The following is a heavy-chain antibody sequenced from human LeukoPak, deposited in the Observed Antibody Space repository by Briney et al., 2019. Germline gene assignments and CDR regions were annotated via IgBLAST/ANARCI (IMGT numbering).Heavy chain of an antibody. CDR3: ASAGHDGIGYKVC. CDR2: IYHSGSA. CDR1: GVSISSSNW. D-gene: IGHD3-22*01. V-gene: IGHV4-4*02. J-gene: IGHJ4*02. Sequence: SETLSLTCAVSGVSISSSNWWSWVRQPPGKGLEWIGEIYHSGSANYNPSLKSRVTISVDKSKNQFSLRLSSVTAADTAVYYCASAGHDGIGYKVCWGQGTLVTVSS.